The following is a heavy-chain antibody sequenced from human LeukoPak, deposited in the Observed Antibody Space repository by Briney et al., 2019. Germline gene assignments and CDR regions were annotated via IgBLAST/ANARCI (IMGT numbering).Heavy chain of an antibody. Sequence: GGSLRLSCAASGFTLSSYAMSWVRQAPGKGLEWVSATSSSDAGTYYAESVRGRFTISRDNSKNTLYLQMNSLRAEDTAVFYCAKDYYYSISGSYNVDYWGQGTLVTVSS. V-gene: IGHV3-23*01. J-gene: IGHJ4*02. CDR2: TSSSDAGT. CDR3: AKDYYYSISGSYNVDY. D-gene: IGHD3-10*01. CDR1: GFTLSSYA.